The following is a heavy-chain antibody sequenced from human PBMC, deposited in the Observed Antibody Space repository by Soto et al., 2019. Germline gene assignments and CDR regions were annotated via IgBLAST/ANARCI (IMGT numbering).Heavy chain of an antibody. CDR3: AALPLYSSSWYLLDY. CDR1: GGSISSSSYY. V-gene: IGHV4-39*01. J-gene: IGHJ4*02. CDR2: IYYSGST. Sequence: SETLSLTCTVSGGSISSSSYYWGWIRQPPGKGLEWIGSIYYSGSTYYNPSLKSRVTISVDTSKNQFSLKLSSVTAADTALYYCAALPLYSSSWYLLDYWGQGTLVTVSS. D-gene: IGHD6-13*01.